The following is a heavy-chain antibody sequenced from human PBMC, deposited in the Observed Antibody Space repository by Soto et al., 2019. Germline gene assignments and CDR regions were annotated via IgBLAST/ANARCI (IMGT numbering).Heavy chain of an antibody. J-gene: IGHJ5*02. V-gene: IGHV1-46*01. CDR2: INPTGGSA. Sequence: GASVNVSCKASGYTFTSYYMHWVRQAPGQGLEWMGIINPTGGSASYAQRFQGRVSMTRDTSTSTVYMELSSLTSEDTAVYYCARDRGWFDPWGQGTLVTVSS. CDR3: ARDRGWFDP. CDR1: GYTFTSYY.